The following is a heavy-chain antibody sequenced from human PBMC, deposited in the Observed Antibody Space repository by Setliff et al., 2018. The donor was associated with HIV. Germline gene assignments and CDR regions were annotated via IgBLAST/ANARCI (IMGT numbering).Heavy chain of an antibody. Sequence: GGSLRLSCAASGFTFSNYNMNWVRQAPGKGLEWVSSISYDSRFIYHADSMTGRFTISRDNAKKLVYLQMNSLRAEDTAIYYCATEGPSETPDAFDIWGQGTMVTVSS. CDR3: ATEGPSETPDAFDI. J-gene: IGHJ3*02. V-gene: IGHV3-21*01. CDR1: GFTFSNYN. CDR2: ISYDSRFI.